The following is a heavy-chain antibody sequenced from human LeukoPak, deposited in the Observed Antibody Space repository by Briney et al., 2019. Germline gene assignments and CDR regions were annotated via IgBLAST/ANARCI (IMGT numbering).Heavy chain of an antibody. CDR2: IIGSGGST. D-gene: IGHD5-24*01. V-gene: IGHV3-23*01. J-gene: IGHJ4*02. CDR1: GFTFSSYA. Sequence: GGSLTLSCAASGFTFSSYAMSWVRQAPGKGLEWVSAIIGSGGSTYYADSVKGRFTISRDNSKNTLYLQMNSLRAEDTAVYYCAKDHGAAREDADYWGQGTLVTVSS. CDR3: AKDHGAAREDADY.